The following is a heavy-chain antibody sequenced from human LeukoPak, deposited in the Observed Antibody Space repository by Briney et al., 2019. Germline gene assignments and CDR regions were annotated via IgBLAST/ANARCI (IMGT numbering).Heavy chain of an antibody. D-gene: IGHD4-23*01. Sequence: GGSLRLSCAASGFTFTTYTISWVRQAPGKGLESVAYINKDGSDKYYVDSVKGRFTVSRDNAKNSLYLQMNSLRAEDTAVYYCARDAGYGGNSDYWGQGTLVTVSS. J-gene: IGHJ4*02. V-gene: IGHV3-7*01. CDR1: GFTFTTYT. CDR3: ARDAGYGGNSDY. CDR2: INKDGSDK.